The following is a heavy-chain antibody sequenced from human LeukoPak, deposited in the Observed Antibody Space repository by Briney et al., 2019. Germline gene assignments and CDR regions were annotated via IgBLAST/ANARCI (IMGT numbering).Heavy chain of an antibody. V-gene: IGHV4-59*11. D-gene: IGHD1-1*01. CDR2: VYYDGST. Sequence: SETLSLTCTVSGGSINSHYWSWIRQPPGKALEWMGYVYYDGSTNYNPSVKTRVTMSIDTSRNQFSLKLSSATAADTALYYCARDRRDNTYFLDYWGQGILVTVFS. CDR3: ARDRRDNTYFLDY. J-gene: IGHJ4*02. CDR1: GGSINSHY.